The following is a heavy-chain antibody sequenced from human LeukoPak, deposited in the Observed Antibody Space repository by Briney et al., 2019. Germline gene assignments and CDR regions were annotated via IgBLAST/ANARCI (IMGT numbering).Heavy chain of an antibody. CDR1: GYTFTSYD. J-gene: IGHJ5*02. D-gene: IGHD6-19*01. V-gene: IGHV1-2*02. CDR3: ARDRGAVAGTVRRYNWFDP. Sequence: ASVKVSCKASGYTFTSYDINWVRQATGQGLEWMGWIKPNSGGTNYAQKFQGRVTMTRDTSISTAYMELSRLRSDDTAVYYCARDRGAVAGTVRRYNWFDPWGQGTLVTVSS. CDR2: IKPNSGGT.